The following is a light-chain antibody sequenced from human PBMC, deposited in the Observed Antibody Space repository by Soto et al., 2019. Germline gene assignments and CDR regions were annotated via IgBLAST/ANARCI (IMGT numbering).Light chain of an antibody. CDR3: QSYDISIHNYV. CDR2: GDN. J-gene: IGLJ1*01. V-gene: IGLV1-40*01. Sequence: QSVLTQPPSVSGAPGQRVSISCTGSTSNIGAPYDVHWYQHLPGTAPKLLIYGDNNRPSAVPDRFSGSKSGTSASLAITRLQDEDEADYYCQSYDISIHNYVFGTGTKVTVL. CDR1: TSNIGAPYD.